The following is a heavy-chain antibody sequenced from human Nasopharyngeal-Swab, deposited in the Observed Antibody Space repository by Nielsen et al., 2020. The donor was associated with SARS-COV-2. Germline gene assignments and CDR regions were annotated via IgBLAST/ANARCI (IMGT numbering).Heavy chain of an antibody. Sequence: SEILSLTRTVSGGSISSGDYYWSWILQPPGKGLEWIGYIYYSGSTYYNPSLKSRVTISVDTSKNQFSLKLSSVTAADTAVYYCARVGSLDYYGSGSYFKRGPYYYYMDAWGKGTTVTVSS. J-gene: IGHJ6*03. D-gene: IGHD3-10*01. CDR2: IYYSGST. CDR1: GGSISSGDYY. V-gene: IGHV4-30-4*01. CDR3: ARVGSLDYYGSGSYFKRGPYYYYMDA.